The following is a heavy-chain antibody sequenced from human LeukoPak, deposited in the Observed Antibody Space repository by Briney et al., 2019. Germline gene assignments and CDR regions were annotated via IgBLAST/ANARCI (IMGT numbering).Heavy chain of an antibody. D-gene: IGHD3-3*01. CDR3: ARNGDIWSGYYQTTFDY. J-gene: IGHJ4*02. V-gene: IGHV4-39*01. Sequence: SETLSLTCTVSGGSLSSSSHYWGWIRQPPGKGLEGIGSIYYSGSTYYNPSLKSRVTISVDTSKNQFSLKLSSVTAADTAVYYCARNGDIWSGYYQTTFDYWGQGTLVTVSS. CDR1: GGSLSSSSHY. CDR2: IYYSGST.